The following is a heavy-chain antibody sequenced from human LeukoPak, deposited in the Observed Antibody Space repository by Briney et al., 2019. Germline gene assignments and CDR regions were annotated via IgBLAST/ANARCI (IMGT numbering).Heavy chain of an antibody. D-gene: IGHD5-12*01. CDR2: IDNDGTDT. Sequence: GGSLRLSCGASGFTFNSYWLHWVRQAPGKGLVGGSRIDNDGTDTIYADSVKGRFAISRDNAKNPLYLQMDSLRAEDTAVYYCARGGFSHGFDIWGQGTMVTVSS. CDR3: ARGGFSHGFDI. J-gene: IGHJ3*02. CDR1: GFTFNSYW. V-gene: IGHV3-74*01.